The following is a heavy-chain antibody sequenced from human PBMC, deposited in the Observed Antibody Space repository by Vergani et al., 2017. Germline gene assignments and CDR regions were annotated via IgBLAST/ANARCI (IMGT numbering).Heavy chain of an antibody. D-gene: IGHD3-10*01. CDR1: GYTFTKYW. Sequence: EVRLVQSGPEVKKPGESVKISCETSGYTFTKYWVAWVRQRPGKGLEWMGLIFPGDADTRYSPSFEGQVTISADTSTSTAYVQWPSLKASDTAVYFCARLQRGLRGMSLEYWGQGTLVTVSS. V-gene: IGHV5-51*01. CDR2: IFPGDADT. CDR3: ARLQRGLRGMSLEY. J-gene: IGHJ4*02.